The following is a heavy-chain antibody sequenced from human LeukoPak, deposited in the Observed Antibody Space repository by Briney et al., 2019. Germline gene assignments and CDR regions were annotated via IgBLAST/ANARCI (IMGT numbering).Heavy chain of an antibody. D-gene: IGHD1-1*01. CDR2: ISSGGNT. J-gene: IGHJ4*02. Sequence: GGSLRLSCAASGFTVSTNYMSWVRQAPGKGLEWVSVISSGGNTYYAHSVKGRVTISRDNSKNTMYLQMNSLTAEDTAVYYCGRLTSWGQGTMVTVCS. CDR3: GRLTS. CDR1: GFTVSTNY. V-gene: IGHV3-53*01.